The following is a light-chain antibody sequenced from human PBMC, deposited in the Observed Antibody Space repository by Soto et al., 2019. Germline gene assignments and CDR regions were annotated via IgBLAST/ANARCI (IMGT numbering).Light chain of an antibody. Sequence: EIVFTQSPGTLSLSPGERATLSCRARQSVTSSYLAWYQLKPGQAPRLLIYAASSRATGISDRFSGSGSGTDFTLTISRLEPEDFAVYYCQQYNNWPRTFGQGTQVDIK. CDR1: QSVTSSY. J-gene: IGKJ1*01. CDR2: AAS. V-gene: IGKV3-20*01. CDR3: QQYNNWPRT.